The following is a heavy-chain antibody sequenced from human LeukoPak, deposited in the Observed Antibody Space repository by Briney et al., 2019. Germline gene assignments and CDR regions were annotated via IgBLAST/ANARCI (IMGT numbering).Heavy chain of an antibody. V-gene: IGHV4-59*01. CDR2: IYYSGST. Sequence: PSETLSLTCTVSGGSISSYYWSWIRQPPGKGLEWIGYIYYSGSTNYNPSLKSRVTISVDTSKNQFSLKLSSVTAADTAVYYCARDARIAAAGTWWVHRGFDPWGQGTLVTVSS. D-gene: IGHD6-13*01. CDR1: GGSISSYY. J-gene: IGHJ5*02. CDR3: ARDARIAAAGTWWVHRGFDP.